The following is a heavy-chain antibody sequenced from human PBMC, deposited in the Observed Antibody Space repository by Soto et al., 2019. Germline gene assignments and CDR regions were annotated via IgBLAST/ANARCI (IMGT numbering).Heavy chain of an antibody. CDR2: IYYSGST. V-gene: IGHV4-59*08. CDR3: ARHLLRSGDSFYYYYYMDV. J-gene: IGHJ6*03. CDR1: GGSISSYY. Sequence: SETLSLTCTVSGGSISSYYWSWIRQPPGKGLEWIGYIYYSGSTNYNPSLKSRVTISVDTSKNQFSLKLSSVTAADTAVYYCARHLLRSGDSFYYYYYMDVWGKGTTVTVSS. D-gene: IGHD3-3*01.